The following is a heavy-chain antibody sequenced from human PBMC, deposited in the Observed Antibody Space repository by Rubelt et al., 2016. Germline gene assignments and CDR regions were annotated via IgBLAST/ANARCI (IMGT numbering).Heavy chain of an antibody. CDR2: IYYSGST. V-gene: IGHV4-59*08. Sequence: QVQLQESGPGLVKPSETLSLTCTVSGSSISTYYWSWIRQPPGKGLEWIGYIYYSGSTNYNPSLKSRVTISVDTSKNHISLRLGAVTAADTAVYYCARQNRYYYYGMDVWGQGTTVTVSS. J-gene: IGHJ6*02. CDR3: ARQNRYYYYGMDV. CDR1: GSSISTYY.